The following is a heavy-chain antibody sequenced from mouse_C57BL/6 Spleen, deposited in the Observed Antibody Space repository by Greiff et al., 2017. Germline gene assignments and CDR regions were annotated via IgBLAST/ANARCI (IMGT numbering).Heavy chain of an antibody. D-gene: IGHD1-1*01. CDR1: GYTFTSYW. J-gene: IGHJ4*01. V-gene: IGHV1-50*01. CDR2: IDPSDSYT. Sequence: QVQLQQPGAELVKPGASVKLSCKASGYTFTSYWMQWVKQRPGQGLEWIGEIDPSDSYTNYNQKFKGKATLTVDTSSSTAYMQLSSLTSEDSAVYYCATYGNAMDYWGQGTSVTVSS. CDR3: ATYGNAMDY.